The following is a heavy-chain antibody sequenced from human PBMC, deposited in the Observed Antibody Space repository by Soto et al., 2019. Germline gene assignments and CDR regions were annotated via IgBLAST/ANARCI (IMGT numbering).Heavy chain of an antibody. CDR2: ISASGNSI. D-gene: IGHD6-19*01. V-gene: IGHV3-23*01. J-gene: IGHJ4*02. CDR3: AKVPRYSSGWSPSDY. Sequence: EVQLLESGGGLVQPGGSLRLSCAASGFSFSSYAMSWVRQAPGKGLEWVSSISASGNSIYYADSVNGLFTISRDNSKNTRYRQLNSLRAGDTALYYCAKVPRYSSGWSPSDYWGQGALVTVFS. CDR1: GFSFSSYA.